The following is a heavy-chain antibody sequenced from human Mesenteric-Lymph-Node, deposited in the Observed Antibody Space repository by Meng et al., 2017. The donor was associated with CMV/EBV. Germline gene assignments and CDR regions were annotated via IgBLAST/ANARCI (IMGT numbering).Heavy chain of an antibody. V-gene: IGHV3-7*01. CDR2: IKQDGSER. J-gene: IGHJ6*02. Sequence: GESLKISCAASGFTFSNYWMNWVRQAPGKGLEWVANIKQDGSERYYVDSVKGRFTISRNNAKNSLYLQMDGLRAEDTAVYYCARQKCGGDCDMDVWGQGTTVTVSS. D-gene: IGHD2-21*01. CDR1: GFTFSNYW. CDR3: ARQKCGGDCDMDV.